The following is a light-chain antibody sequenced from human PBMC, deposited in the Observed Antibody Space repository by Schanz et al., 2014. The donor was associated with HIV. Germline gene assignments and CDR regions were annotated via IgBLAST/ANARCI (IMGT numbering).Light chain of an antibody. Sequence: EIVLTQSPGTLSLSPGARATLSCRASRSISTHLAWYQQKPGQAPTLLIYGASSRATGIPDRFRGSGSGTDFTLTISRLEPEDFAVYYCQQYGTSPLTFGGGTKVEIK. CDR1: RSISTH. J-gene: IGKJ4*01. CDR2: GAS. CDR3: QQYGTSPLT. V-gene: IGKV3-20*01.